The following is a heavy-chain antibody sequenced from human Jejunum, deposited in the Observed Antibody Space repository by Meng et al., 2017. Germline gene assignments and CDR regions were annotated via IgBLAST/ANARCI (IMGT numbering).Heavy chain of an antibody. CDR3: ARGNEYSNYGADF. V-gene: IGHV4-34*01. Sequence: QVKLQQWGAGLLKPSETLAHTCAVYGGSISDYYWTWIRQPPGKGLEWIGEINDSGSTNYNPSLKSRVTISVGTSKSQFYLRVSSVTAADTAVYYCARGNEYSNYGADFWGQGTLVTVSS. CDR1: GGSISDYY. CDR2: INDSGST. D-gene: IGHD4-11*01. J-gene: IGHJ4*02.